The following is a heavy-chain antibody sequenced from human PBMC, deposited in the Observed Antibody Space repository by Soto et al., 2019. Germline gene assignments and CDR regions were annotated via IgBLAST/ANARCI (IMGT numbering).Heavy chain of an antibody. J-gene: IGHJ4*02. D-gene: IGHD3-9*01. CDR2: IYYSGST. V-gene: IGHV4-59*01. Sequence: SETLSLTCTVSGGSISSYYWSWIRQPPGKGLEWIGYIYYSGSTNYNPSLKSRVTISVDTSKNQFSLKLSSVTAADTAVYYCARDPVLRYFDWLPYFDYWGQGTLVTVS. CDR3: ARDPVLRYFDWLPYFDY. CDR1: GGSISSYY.